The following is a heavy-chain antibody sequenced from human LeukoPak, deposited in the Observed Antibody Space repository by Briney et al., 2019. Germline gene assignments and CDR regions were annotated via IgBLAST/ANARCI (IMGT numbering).Heavy chain of an antibody. D-gene: IGHD6-13*01. V-gene: IGHV4-59*08. CDR2: MYYSGSS. CDR1: GGSTSSYY. Sequence: PSETLSLTCTVSGGSTSSYYWSWIRQPPGKGLEWIGYMYYSGSSNYNPSLKSRVTISIDTSKNQFSLRLSSVTAADTAVYYCARHSDSSSGYNWFDPWGQGTLVTVSS. CDR3: ARHSDSSSGYNWFDP. J-gene: IGHJ5*02.